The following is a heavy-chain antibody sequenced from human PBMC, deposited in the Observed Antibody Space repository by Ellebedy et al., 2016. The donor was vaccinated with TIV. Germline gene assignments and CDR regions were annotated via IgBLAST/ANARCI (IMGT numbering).Heavy chain of an antibody. D-gene: IGHD4-17*01. CDR1: GFTFSNYA. CDR3: AKDITGDYVGWDYFDY. Sequence: GGSLRLSCAASGFTFSNYAMSWVRQAPGKGLEWVGRIKSKTDGGTTDYAAPVKGRFTISRDDSKNTLYLQMNSLRTEDTALYYCAKDITGDYVGWDYFDYWGQGTLVTVSS. V-gene: IGHV3-15*05. CDR2: IKSKTDGGTT. J-gene: IGHJ4*02.